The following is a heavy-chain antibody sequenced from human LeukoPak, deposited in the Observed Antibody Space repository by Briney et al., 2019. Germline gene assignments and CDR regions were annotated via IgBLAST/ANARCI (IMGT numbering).Heavy chain of an antibody. D-gene: IGHD1-26*01. CDR3: ARQFGAYA. CDR1: GGSISGDDDY. CDR2: IDHSGSL. J-gene: IGHJ5*02. Sequence: SETLSLTCSVSGGSISGDDDYWSWIRQPAGKGLEWIGEIDHSGSLNYNPSLKSRITISVDTSKNQFSLKLSSVTAADMAVYYCARQFGAYAWGQGTLVTAS. V-gene: IGHV4-61*10.